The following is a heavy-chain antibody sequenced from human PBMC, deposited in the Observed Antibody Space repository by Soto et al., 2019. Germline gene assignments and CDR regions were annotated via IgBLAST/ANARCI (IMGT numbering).Heavy chain of an antibody. Sequence: GASVKVSCKASGYTFTIYAMHWVRQAPGQRLEWMGWINAGNGNTKYSQKFQVRVTITRDTSASTAYMELSSLRSEDTAVYYCARENYDFWSGPEAFDIWGQGTMVTVSS. CDR2: INAGNGNT. V-gene: IGHV1-3*01. CDR1: GYTFTIYA. J-gene: IGHJ3*02. D-gene: IGHD3-3*01. CDR3: ARENYDFWSGPEAFDI.